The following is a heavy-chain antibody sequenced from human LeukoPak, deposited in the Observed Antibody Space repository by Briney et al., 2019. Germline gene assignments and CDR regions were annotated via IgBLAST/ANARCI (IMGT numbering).Heavy chain of an antibody. V-gene: IGHV3-30-3*01. CDR3: AREAEGGGNFDC. CDR2: ISYDGGTK. Sequence: GGSLRLSCTASGFTFSSFAMHWVRQAPGKGLEWVALISYDGGTKYYADSVKGRFTISRDNSKNTLYLQMNSLRVEDTAVYYCAREAEGGGNFDCWGQGTLVTVSS. J-gene: IGHJ4*02. CDR1: GFTFSSFA. D-gene: IGHD2-15*01.